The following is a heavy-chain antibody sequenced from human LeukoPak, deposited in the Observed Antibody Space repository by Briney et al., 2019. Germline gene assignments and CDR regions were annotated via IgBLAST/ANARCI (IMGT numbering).Heavy chain of an antibody. CDR3: ARDGTPEQLVTFDY. CDR1: GYTFTSYD. V-gene: IGHV1-8*01. Sequence: ASVKVSCKASGYTFTSYDINWVRQATGQGLEWMGWMNPNSGNTGYAQKFQGRVTMTRNTSISTAYMELSSLRSEDTAVYYCARDGTPEQLVTFDYWGQGTLVTVSS. J-gene: IGHJ4*02. CDR2: MNPNSGNT. D-gene: IGHD6-6*01.